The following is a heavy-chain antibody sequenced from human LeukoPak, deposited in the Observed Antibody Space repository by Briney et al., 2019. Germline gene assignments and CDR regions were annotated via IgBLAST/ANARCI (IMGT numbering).Heavy chain of an antibody. Sequence: GSSVKVSCKASVGTFSGSAFIWVRQAPGQGLEWMGGIIPIFGTPNYAQKFQGRVTITADESTSTAYMELSRLRSEDTAVYYFASALDGSWYFYDYWGQGTLVTVSS. CDR1: VGTFSGSA. CDR2: IIPIFGTP. D-gene: IGHD6-13*01. V-gene: IGHV1-69*01. J-gene: IGHJ4*02. CDR3: ASALDGSWYFYDY.